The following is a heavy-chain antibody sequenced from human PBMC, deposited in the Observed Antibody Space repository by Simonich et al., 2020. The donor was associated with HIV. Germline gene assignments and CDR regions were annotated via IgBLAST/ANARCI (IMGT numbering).Heavy chain of an antibody. CDR2: T. CDR1: GFTFTNSA. CDR3: AKEGSMGAFDI. J-gene: IGHJ3*02. D-gene: IGHD3-10*01. V-gene: IGHV3-23*04. Sequence: EVQLVESGGGLVQPGGSLRLSCAASGFTFTNSAMSWVRQAPGKGLGWVSGTYYADSVEGRFTISRDNSTNTLYLQMNSLRADDTAVYYCAKEGSMGAFDIWGQGTMVTVSS.